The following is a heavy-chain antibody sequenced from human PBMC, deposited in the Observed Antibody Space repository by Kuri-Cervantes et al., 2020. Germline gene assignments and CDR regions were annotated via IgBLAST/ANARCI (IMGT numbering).Heavy chain of an antibody. CDR2: INHSGAT. D-gene: IGHD2-15*01. J-gene: IGHJ4*02. V-gene: IGHV4-34*01. Sequence: SETLSLTCAVYGGSFSGYYWSWIRQPPGKGLEWIGEINHSGATYYNPSLKSRVTISVDTSKNQFSLKLSSVTAADTALYYCARVARGSCYNFDYWGQGTLVTVSS. CDR3: ARVARGSCYNFDY. CDR1: GGSFSGYY.